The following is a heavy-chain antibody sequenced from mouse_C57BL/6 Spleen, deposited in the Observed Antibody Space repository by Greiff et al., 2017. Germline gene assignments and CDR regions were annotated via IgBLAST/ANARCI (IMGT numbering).Heavy chain of an antibody. Sequence: QVQLQQSGAELVKPGASVKISCKASGYAFSSYWMNWVKQRPGKGLEWIGQIYPGVGDTNYTGKFKGKATLTSDNSSSTAYMQLISLTSEDSAVYFCARGDYYGSSPCALDYWGQGTSVTVSS. D-gene: IGHD1-1*01. CDR3: ARGDYYGSSPCALDY. V-gene: IGHV1-80*01. J-gene: IGHJ4*01. CDR2: IYPGVGDT. CDR1: GYAFSSYW.